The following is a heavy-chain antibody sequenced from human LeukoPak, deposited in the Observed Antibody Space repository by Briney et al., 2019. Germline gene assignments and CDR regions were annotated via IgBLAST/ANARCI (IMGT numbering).Heavy chain of an antibody. Sequence: GGSLRLSCAASGFTFSSYAMSWVRQAPGKGLEWVSAISGSGGSTYYADSVKGRFTISRDNSKNTLYLQMNSLRAEDTAVYYCARDQKWDGDYGEEFDYWGQGTLVTVSS. CDR1: GFTFSSYA. CDR2: ISGSGGST. D-gene: IGHD4-17*01. CDR3: ARDQKWDGDYGEEFDY. J-gene: IGHJ4*02. V-gene: IGHV3-23*01.